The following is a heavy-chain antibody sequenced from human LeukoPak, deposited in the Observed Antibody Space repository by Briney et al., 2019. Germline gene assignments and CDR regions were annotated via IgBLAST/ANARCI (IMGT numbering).Heavy chain of an antibody. CDR2: ISYDGSNK. J-gene: IGHJ4*02. V-gene: IGHV3-30*04. CDR1: GFTFSSYA. Sequence: GRSLRLSCAASGFTFSSYAMHWLRQAPGKGLEWVAVISYDGSNKYYADSVKGRFTISRDNSKNTLYLQMNSLRAEDTAVYYCAIGIAAAGRFDYWGQGTLVTVSS. CDR3: AIGIAAAGRFDY. D-gene: IGHD6-13*01.